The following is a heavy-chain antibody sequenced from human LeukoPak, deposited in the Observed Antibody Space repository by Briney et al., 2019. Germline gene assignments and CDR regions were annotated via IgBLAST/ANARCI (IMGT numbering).Heavy chain of an antibody. J-gene: IGHJ6*02. Sequence: GGSLRLSCAASGFTLSSYDMYWVRQAAGAGLEWVSSIDTAGDPYYPGSVKGRFTISRENAKNSFYLQMNSVRAGDTAVYYCVRGSDGLDVWGQGTTVTVSS. CDR3: VRGSDGLDV. CDR1: GFTLSSYD. CDR2: IDTAGDP. D-gene: IGHD3-16*01. V-gene: IGHV3-13*04.